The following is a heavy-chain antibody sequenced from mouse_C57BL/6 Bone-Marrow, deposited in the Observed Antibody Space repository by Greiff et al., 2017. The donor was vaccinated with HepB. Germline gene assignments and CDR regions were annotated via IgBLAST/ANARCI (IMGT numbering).Heavy chain of an antibody. D-gene: IGHD1-1*01. CDR3: ARGGDGTAMDY. CDR1: GYTFTNYW. J-gene: IGHJ4*01. Sequence: VQLQESGAELVRPGTSVKMSCKASGYTFTNYWIGWAKQRPGHGLEWIGDIYPGGGYTNYNEKFKGKATLTADKSSSTAYMQLSSLTSEDSAIYYCARGGDGTAMDYWGQGTSVTVSS. CDR2: IYPGGGYT. V-gene: IGHV1-63*01.